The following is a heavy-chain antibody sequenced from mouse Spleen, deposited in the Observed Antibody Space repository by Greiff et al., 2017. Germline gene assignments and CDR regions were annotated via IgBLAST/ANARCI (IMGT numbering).Heavy chain of an antibody. CDR3: ARGGPYFDV. Sequence: EVQGVESGPGMVKPSQSLSLTCTVTGYSITSGYDWHWIRHFPGNKLEWMGYISYSGSTNYNPSLKSRISITHDTSKNHFFLKLNSVTTEDTATYYCARGGPYFDVWGAGTTVTVSS. V-gene: IGHV3-1*01. CDR1: GYSITSGYD. J-gene: IGHJ1*01. CDR2: ISYSGST.